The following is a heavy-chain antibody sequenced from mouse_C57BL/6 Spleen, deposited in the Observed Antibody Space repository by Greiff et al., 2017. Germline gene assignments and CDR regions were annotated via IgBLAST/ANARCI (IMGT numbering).Heavy chain of an antibody. CDR2: ISYDGSN. V-gene: IGHV3-6*01. D-gene: IGHD4-1*01. J-gene: IGHJ2*01. Sequence: VQLKESGPGLVKPSQSLSLTCSVTGYSITSGYYWNWIRQFPGNKLEWMGYISYDGSNNYNPSLKNRISITRDTSKNQFFLKLNSVTTEDTATYYCAREELGPNYFDYWGQGTTLTVSS. CDR3: AREELGPNYFDY. CDR1: GYSITSGYY.